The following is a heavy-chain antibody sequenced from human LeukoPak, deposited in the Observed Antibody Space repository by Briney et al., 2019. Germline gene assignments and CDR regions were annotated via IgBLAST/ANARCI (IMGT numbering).Heavy chain of an antibody. Sequence: SEALSLTCTVSGGSISSGAYWGWVRQPPGKGLEWIATIYRTGSTYYNPSLESRVTISIDTSKNQFSLKLNSVTAADTAVYYCAKDLRTTDWGQGTLVTVSS. CDR3: AKDLRTTD. D-gene: IGHD4-17*01. J-gene: IGHJ4*02. CDR1: GGSISSGAY. V-gene: IGHV4-38-2*02. CDR2: IYRTGST.